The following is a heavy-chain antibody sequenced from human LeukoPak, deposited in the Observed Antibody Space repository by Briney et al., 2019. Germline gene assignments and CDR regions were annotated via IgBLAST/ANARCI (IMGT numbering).Heavy chain of an antibody. CDR2: FDPEDGET. CDR1: GYTLTELS. D-gene: IGHD2-2*01. V-gene: IGHV1-24*01. Sequence: ASVKVSCKVSGYTLTELSMHWVRQAPGKGLEWMGGFDPEDGETIYAQKFQGRVTMTEDASTDTACMELSSLRSEDTAVYYCATGAPYCSSTSCPRGFDPWGQGTLVTVSS. J-gene: IGHJ5*02. CDR3: ATGAPYCSSTSCPRGFDP.